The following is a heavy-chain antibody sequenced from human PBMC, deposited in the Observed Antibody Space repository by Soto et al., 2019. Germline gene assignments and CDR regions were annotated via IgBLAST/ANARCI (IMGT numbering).Heavy chain of an antibody. CDR1: GFSFDDYG. CDR3: ARDVYTYNYDSSDYDAFDI. D-gene: IGHD3-22*01. J-gene: IGHJ3*02. V-gene: IGHV3-20*04. CDR2: INWNGGST. Sequence: PGGSLRLSCAASGFSFDDYGMSWVRQAPGKGLEWVSGINWNGGSTGYADSVKGRFTISRDNAKNSLYLQMNSLRAEDTALYYCARDVYTYNYDSSDYDAFDIWGQGTMVTVSS.